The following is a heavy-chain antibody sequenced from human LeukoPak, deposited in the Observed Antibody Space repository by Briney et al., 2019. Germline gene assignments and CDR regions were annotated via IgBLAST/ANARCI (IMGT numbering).Heavy chain of an antibody. CDR2: NNEVGGIT. Sequence: GGFLRLSCTACGFTLSSHWVHWVRLAPGRGLVWVSRNNEVGGITNYADSVRGRFTISRDNARNAVYLQMDSLRADDTALYYCVRSFSGYRDYWGQGTLVTVSS. V-gene: IGHV3-74*01. J-gene: IGHJ4*02. D-gene: IGHD3-22*01. CDR1: GFTLSSHW. CDR3: VRSFSGYRDY.